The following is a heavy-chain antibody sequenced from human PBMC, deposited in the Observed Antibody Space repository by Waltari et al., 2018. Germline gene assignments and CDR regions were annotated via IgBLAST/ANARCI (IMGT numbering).Heavy chain of an antibody. D-gene: IGHD3-10*01. V-gene: IGHV1-2*02. CDR2: INPNSGGT. J-gene: IGHJ6*02. CDR1: GYNFSVSY. Sequence: QVQLVQSGAEVKKPGASVKVSCKASGYNFSVSYMHWARQAPGQGLEWMGGINPNSGGTNYALKFLGRVTMTRDTSINTAYMELSRLSSDDTAVYYCARSGGSGSVPYYYYGMDVWGQGTTVTVSS. CDR3: ARSGGSGSVPYYYYGMDV.